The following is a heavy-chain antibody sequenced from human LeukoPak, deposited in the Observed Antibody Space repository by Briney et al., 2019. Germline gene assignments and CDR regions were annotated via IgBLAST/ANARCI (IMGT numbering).Heavy chain of an antibody. D-gene: IGHD3-16*01. CDR1: GFSFSNFG. Sequence: GGSLRLSCAASGFSFSNFGMHWVRQAPGKGLEWVAVIWHDGTNKYYEDSVKGRFTISRDNSKNTLYLQMNSLRVEDTAVYYCARDLGSGGRVPDYWGQGTLVTVSS. CDR3: ARDLGSGGRVPDY. CDR2: IWHDGTNK. J-gene: IGHJ4*02. V-gene: IGHV3-33*08.